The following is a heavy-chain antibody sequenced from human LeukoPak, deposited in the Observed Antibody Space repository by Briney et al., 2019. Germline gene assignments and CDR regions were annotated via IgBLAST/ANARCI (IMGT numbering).Heavy chain of an antibody. J-gene: IGHJ4*02. V-gene: IGHV1-58*01. Sequence: SVKVSCKASGFTFTSSAVQWVRRARGQRLEWIGWIVAGGGNTNYAQKFQERVTITRDMSTSTAYMELSSLRSEDTAVYYCAAWGGPIALGGYWGQGTLVTVSS. CDR3: AAWGGPIALGGY. CDR2: IVAGGGNT. D-gene: IGHD3-16*01. CDR1: GFTFTSSA.